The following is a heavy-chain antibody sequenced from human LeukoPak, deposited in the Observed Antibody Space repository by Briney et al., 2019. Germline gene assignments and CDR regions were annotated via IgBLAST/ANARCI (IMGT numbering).Heavy chain of an antibody. CDR3: AREDVDTAMVPDH. D-gene: IGHD5-18*01. J-gene: IGHJ4*02. CDR1: GYTFTSYY. Sequence: GASVKVSCKASGYTFTSYYMHWVRQAPGQGLEWMGIINPSGGSTSYAQKFQSRVTMTRDTSTSTVYMELSSLRSEDTAVYYCAREDVDTAMVPDHWGQGTLVTVSS. CDR2: INPSGGST. V-gene: IGHV1-46*01.